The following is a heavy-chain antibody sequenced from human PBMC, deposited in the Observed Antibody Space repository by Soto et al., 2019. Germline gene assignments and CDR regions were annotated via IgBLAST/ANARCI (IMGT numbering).Heavy chain of an antibody. J-gene: IGHJ6*02. CDR3: AREPRRYSSSWYVPARGPYYYYGMDV. Sequence: ASETLSLTCAVYGGSFSGYYWSWIRQPPGKGLEWIGEINHSGSTNYNPSLKSRVTISVDTSKNQFSLKLSSVTAADTAVYYCAREPRRYSSSWYVPARGPYYYYGMDVWGQGTTVTVSS. D-gene: IGHD6-13*01. CDR2: INHSGST. CDR1: GGSFSGYY. V-gene: IGHV4-34*01.